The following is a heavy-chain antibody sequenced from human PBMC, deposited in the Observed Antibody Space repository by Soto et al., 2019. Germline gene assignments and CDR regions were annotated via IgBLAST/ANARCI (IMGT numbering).Heavy chain of an antibody. CDR3: ARDLYYYDSSGYFDD. Sequence: ASVKVSCKASGYTFTSYGISWVRQAPGQGLEWMGWISAYNGNTNYAQKLQGRVTMTTDTSTSTAYMELRSLRSDDTAVYYCARDLYYYDSSGYFDDWGQGTLVTVSS. J-gene: IGHJ4*02. CDR2: ISAYNGNT. CDR1: GYTFTSYG. D-gene: IGHD3-22*01. V-gene: IGHV1-18*01.